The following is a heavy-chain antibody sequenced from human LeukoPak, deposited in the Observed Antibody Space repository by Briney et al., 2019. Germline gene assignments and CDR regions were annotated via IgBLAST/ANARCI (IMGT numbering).Heavy chain of an antibody. V-gene: IGHV3-73*01. J-gene: IGHJ4*02. D-gene: IGHD1-26*01. Sequence: PGGSLRLSCAASGFTFSNAWMNWVRQAPGKGLEWVGRIRSKANSYATAYAASVKGRFTISRDDSKNTAYLQMNSLKTEDTAVYYCTRHSSGSYGGYWGQGTLVTVSS. CDR3: TRHSSGSYGGY. CDR2: IRSKANSYAT. CDR1: GFTFSNAW.